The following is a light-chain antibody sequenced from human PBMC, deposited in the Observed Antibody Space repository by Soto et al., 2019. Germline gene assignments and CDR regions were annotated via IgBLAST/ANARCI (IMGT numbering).Light chain of an antibody. CDR2: ETS. Sequence: IQMTQSPSTLSASLGDRVTITCRASQSISGWLAWYQQKPGKAPRLLIYETSNLQSGVPSRFSGSGSATDFTLTISGLQPDDFATYYCQQYSACPLTFGGGTKVEI. CDR1: QSISGW. V-gene: IGKV1-5*03. CDR3: QQYSACPLT. J-gene: IGKJ4*01.